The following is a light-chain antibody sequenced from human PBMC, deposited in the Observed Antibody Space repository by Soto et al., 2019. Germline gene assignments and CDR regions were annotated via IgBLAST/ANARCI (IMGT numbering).Light chain of an antibody. CDR1: QSVSSY. CDR3: QQRSNWPPWT. V-gene: IGKV3-11*01. CDR2: DAS. Sequence: EIVLTQSPATLSLSPGERATLSCRASQSVSSYLAGYQQKPGQAPRLLIYDASNRATGIPARFSGSGSGTDFTLTISSLEPEDFAVYYCQQRSNWPPWTFGQGTKVELK. J-gene: IGKJ1*01.